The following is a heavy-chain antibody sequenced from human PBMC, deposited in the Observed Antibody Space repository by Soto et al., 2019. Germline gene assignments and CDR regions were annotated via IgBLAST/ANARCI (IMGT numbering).Heavy chain of an antibody. V-gene: IGHV4-4*08. CDR1: GASISRYY. J-gene: IGHJ4*02. D-gene: IGHD2-21*01. CDR3: ASSEFH. CDR2: LYNTGST. Sequence: EALSLTCTVSGASISRYYWSWIRQSPGKGLEWIGYLYNTGSTYYNPSLKSRVTISVDTSKNQFSLKLSSVTAADTAVYYCASSEFHWGQGTLVTVSS.